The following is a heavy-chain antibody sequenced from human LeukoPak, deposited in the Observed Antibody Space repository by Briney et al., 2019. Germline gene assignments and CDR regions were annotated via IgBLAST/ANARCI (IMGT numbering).Heavy chain of an antibody. CDR3: AREGGPDYYAGSTSDYQATFYFHS. V-gene: IGHV3-64*01. CDR2: ISSDGHRT. J-gene: IGHJ4*02. CDR1: GFSFRDYA. Sequence: PGGSLRLSCAASGFSFRDYAMHWVRQAPGQGLEYVSAISSDGHRTFYANSVRGRFTVSRDNSKNTLYLQMGSLTSEDMGVYYCAREGGPDYYAGSTSDYQATFYFHSWGQGSLVTVSS. D-gene: IGHD3-10*01.